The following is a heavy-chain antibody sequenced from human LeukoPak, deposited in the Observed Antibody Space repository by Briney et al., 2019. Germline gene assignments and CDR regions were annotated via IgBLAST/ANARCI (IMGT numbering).Heavy chain of an antibody. D-gene: IGHD3-10*01. Sequence: PSETLSLTCTVSGGSISSYYWSWIRQPPGKGLEWIGYIYYSGSTNYNPSLQSRVTISVDTSKNQFSLKLSSVTAADTAVYYCASYMVRGANFDYWGQGTLVTVSS. CDR2: IYYSGST. V-gene: IGHV4-59*01. CDR3: ASYMVRGANFDY. J-gene: IGHJ4*02. CDR1: GGSISSYY.